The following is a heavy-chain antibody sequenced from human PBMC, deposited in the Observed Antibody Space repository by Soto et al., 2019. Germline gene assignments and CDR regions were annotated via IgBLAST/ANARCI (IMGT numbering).Heavy chain of an antibody. J-gene: IGHJ3*02. CDR2: ISNSGNT. D-gene: IGHD3-22*01. V-gene: IGHV4-61*01. Sequence: KPSETLSLTCTVSRGSVSSGSYYWSWIRQPPGKGLEWIGYISNSGNTNYNPSLKRRVTISVDTSKNQFSLKVSSVTAADTALYFWGRSGPGYYEAVEIWDRGTWVTVSS. CDR1: RGSVSSGSYY. CDR3: GRSGPGYYEAVEI.